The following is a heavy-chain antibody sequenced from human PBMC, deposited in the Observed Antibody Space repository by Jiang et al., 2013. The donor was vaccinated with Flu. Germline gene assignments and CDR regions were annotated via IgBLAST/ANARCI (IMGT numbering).Heavy chain of an antibody. D-gene: IGHD6-13*01. CDR3: ARFIAAAGIGVRDYYGYGR. CDR2: IDWDDDK. CDR1: GFSLSTSGMC. V-gene: IGHV2-70*11. Sequence: KPTQTLTLTCTFSGFSLSTSGMCVSWIRQPPGKALEWLARIDWDDDKYYSTSLKTRLTISKDTSKNQVVLTMTNMDPVDTATYYCARFIAAAGIGVRDYYGYGRLGPRDHGHRLL. J-gene: IGHJ6*02.